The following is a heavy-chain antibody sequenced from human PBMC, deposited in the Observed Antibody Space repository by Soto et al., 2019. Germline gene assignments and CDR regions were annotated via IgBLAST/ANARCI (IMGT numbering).Heavy chain of an antibody. CDR2: MNPNSGNT. V-gene: IGHV1-8*01. CDR1: GYTFTSYD. Sequence: QVQLVQSGAEVKKPGASVKVSCKASGYTFTSYDINWVRQATGQGLEWMGWMNPNSGNTGYAQKFQGRVTMPRNTTVSTAYMELSSLRSDDTAVYYCARDRVVRGVIGYWGQGTLVTVSS. D-gene: IGHD3-10*01. CDR3: ARDRVVRGVIGY. J-gene: IGHJ4*02.